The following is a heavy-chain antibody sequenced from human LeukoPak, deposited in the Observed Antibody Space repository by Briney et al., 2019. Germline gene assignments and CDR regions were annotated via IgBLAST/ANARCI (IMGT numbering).Heavy chain of an antibody. CDR2: IYYSGST. V-gene: IGHV4-31*02. CDR3: ARDNYYDSSGYYGSIDY. D-gene: IGHD3-22*01. Sequence: SWIRQHPGKGLEWIGYIYYSGSTYYNPSLKSRATISVDTSKNQFSLKLSSVTAADTAVYYCARDNYYDSSGYYGSIDYWGQGTLVTVSS. J-gene: IGHJ4*02.